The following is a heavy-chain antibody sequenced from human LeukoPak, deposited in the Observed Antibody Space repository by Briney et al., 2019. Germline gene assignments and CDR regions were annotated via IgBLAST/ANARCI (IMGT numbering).Heavy chain of an antibody. Sequence: GASVKVSCEASGYTFTSYDINWVRQATGQGLEWMGWMNPNSGNTGYAQKFQGRVTMTRNTSISTAYMELSSLRSEDTAVYYCARGYREGWLRHFEYYYYYMDVWGKGTTVTISS. D-gene: IGHD5-12*01. CDR2: MNPNSGNT. V-gene: IGHV1-8*01. CDR1: GYTFTSYD. J-gene: IGHJ6*03. CDR3: ARGYREGWLRHFEYYYYYMDV.